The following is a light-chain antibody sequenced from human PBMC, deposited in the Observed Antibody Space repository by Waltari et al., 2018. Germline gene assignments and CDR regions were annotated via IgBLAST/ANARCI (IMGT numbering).Light chain of an antibody. CDR2: GAS. J-gene: IGKJ4*01. CDR1: QTVRTTY. CDR3: QQYDVSPLT. V-gene: IGKV3-20*01. Sequence: EIVMRKSPGTLASSPGEGATVACRASQTVRTTYLAWYQQKPGQAPTLLIYGASSRATGIPDRFSGSGSGTDFSLTISSLAPEDFAVYYCQQYDVSPLTFGGGTKVEIK.